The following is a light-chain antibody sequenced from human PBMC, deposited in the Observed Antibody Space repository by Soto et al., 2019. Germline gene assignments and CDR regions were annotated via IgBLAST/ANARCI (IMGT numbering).Light chain of an antibody. J-gene: IGLJ1*01. CDR1: SSDVGAYDF. CDR3: SSYTSSSTRV. Sequence: QSVLTQPXSVCGSPGQSITISCTGTSSDVGAYDFVSWYQQHPDKAPKLMIYEVSNRPSGVSNRFSGSKSVNTATLTISGLQAEDEADYYCSSYTSSSTRVFGTGTKVTVL. V-gene: IGLV2-14*03. CDR2: EVS.